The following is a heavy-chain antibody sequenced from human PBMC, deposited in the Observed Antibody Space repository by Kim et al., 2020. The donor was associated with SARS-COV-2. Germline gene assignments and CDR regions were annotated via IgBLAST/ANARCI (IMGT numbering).Heavy chain of an antibody. CDR2: ISYDGSNK. CDR1: GFTFSSYA. J-gene: IGHJ4*02. V-gene: IGHV3-30-3*01. Sequence: GGSLRLSCAASGFTFSSYAMHWVRQAPGKGLEWVAVISYDGSNKYYADSVKGRFTISRDNSKNTLYLQMNSLRAEDTAVYYCARDDGVDDYWGQGTLVTV. CDR3: ARDDGVDDY. D-gene: IGHD2-8*01.